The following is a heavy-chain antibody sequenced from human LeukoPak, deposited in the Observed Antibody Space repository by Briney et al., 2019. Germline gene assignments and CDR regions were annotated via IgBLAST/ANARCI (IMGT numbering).Heavy chain of an antibody. CDR3: ARHLPYSSGWYYDYYYGMDV. CDR2: IYYSGST. V-gene: IGHV4-59*08. Sequence: SETLSLTCTVSGGSISSYYWSWIRQPPGKGLEWIGYIYYSGSTNYNPSLKSRVTISVDTSKNQLSLKLSSVTAADTAVYYCARHLPYSSGWYYDYYYGMDVWGQGTTVTVSS. J-gene: IGHJ6*02. CDR1: GGSISSYY. D-gene: IGHD6-19*01.